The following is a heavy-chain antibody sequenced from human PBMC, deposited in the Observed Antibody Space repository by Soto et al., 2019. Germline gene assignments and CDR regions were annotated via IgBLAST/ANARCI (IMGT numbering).Heavy chain of an antibody. J-gene: IGHJ4*02. CDR1: GGSISSYY. CDR2: IYYSGST. V-gene: IGHV4-59*01. Sequence: SLTCTISGGSISSYYWSWIRQPPGKGLEWIGYIYYSGSTNYNPSLKSRVTISVDTSKNQFSLKLSSVTAADTAVYYCARDPAGYYGSGSGFDYWGQGTLVTVSS. CDR3: ARDPAGYYGSGSGFDY. D-gene: IGHD3-10*01.